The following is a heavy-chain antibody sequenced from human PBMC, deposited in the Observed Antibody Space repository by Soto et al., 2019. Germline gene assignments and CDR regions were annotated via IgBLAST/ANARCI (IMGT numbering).Heavy chain of an antibody. CDR1: GFTFNNYA. J-gene: IGHJ4*02. Sequence: EVQLLESGGGLVQPGGSLRLSCAASGFTFNNYAMTWVRQAPGKGLEWVSAISGGGDTTSYADSVKGRFTVSRDGSKNTLYLQMSSLRDEDTALYYCAKGRGGSGSLTPRVDFWGQRTLVTVSS. D-gene: IGHD3-10*01. V-gene: IGHV3-23*01. CDR3: AKGRGGSGSLTPRVDF. CDR2: ISGGGDTT.